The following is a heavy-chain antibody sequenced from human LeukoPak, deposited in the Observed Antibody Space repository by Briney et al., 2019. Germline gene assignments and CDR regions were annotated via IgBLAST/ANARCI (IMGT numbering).Heavy chain of an antibody. D-gene: IGHD3-22*01. CDR2: INPNSGGT. CDR3: ATGFYDTSGYYFDS. J-gene: IGHJ4*02. CDR1: GYTFTGYY. V-gene: IGHV1-2*02. Sequence: ASVKVSCKASGYTFTGYYIHWVRQAPGQGLEWMGWINPNSGGTHSAQKFQGRVTMTRDTSISTAYMELSRLRSDDTAVYYCATGFYDTSGYYFDSWGQGTLVTVSS.